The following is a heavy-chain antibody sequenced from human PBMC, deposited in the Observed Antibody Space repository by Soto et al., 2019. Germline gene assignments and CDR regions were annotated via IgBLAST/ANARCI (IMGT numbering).Heavy chain of an antibody. CDR3: ARSYGSFLDY. V-gene: IGHV4-39*01. D-gene: IGHD3-10*01. Sequence: PSETLSLTCTVSGGSISSSSYYWGWIRQPPGKGLEWIGSIYYSGSTYYNPSLKSRVTISVDTSKNQFSLKLSSVTAADTAVYYCARSYGSFLDYWGQGTLVTVSS. J-gene: IGHJ4*02. CDR1: GGSISSSSYY. CDR2: IYYSGST.